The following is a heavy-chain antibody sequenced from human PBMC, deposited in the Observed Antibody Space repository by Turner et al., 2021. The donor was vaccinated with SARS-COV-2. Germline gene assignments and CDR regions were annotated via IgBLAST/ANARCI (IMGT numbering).Heavy chain of an antibody. V-gene: IGHV1-24*01. D-gene: IGHD5-12*01. CDR2: FDTGDGET. CDR1: GYTLTELS. Sequence: QVQLVQSGAEVKKPGASVKVSCKVSGYTLTELSMHWVRQGPGKGLEWMGGFDTGDGETIYAQKFQGRITMAEDTTTETAYMESRSLESEDTAKYYCATCRDGYNWGAFHIWGQGTMVTVSS. CDR3: ATCRDGYNWGAFHI. J-gene: IGHJ3*02.